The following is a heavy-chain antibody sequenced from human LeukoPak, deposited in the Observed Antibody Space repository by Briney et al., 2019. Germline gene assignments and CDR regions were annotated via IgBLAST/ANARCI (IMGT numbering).Heavy chain of an antibody. D-gene: IGHD2-21*01. V-gene: IGHV1-2*02. J-gene: IGHJ4*02. CDR2: INPNSGGT. CDR3: ARDRGDPYSFDY. Sequence: ASVKVSCKASGYTFTVYYMHWVRRASGQGLEYMGWINPNSGGTNYAQKFQGRVTMTRDTSITTAYMELSRLTSDDTAVYYCARDRGDPYSFDYWGQGTMVTVSS. CDR1: GYTFTVYY.